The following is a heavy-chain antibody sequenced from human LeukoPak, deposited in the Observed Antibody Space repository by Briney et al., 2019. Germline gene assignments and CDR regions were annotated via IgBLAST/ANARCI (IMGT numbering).Heavy chain of an antibody. CDR1: GFTFSSYA. CDR3: ARENVLGGSFVYSFDY. V-gene: IGHV3-30-3*01. Sequence: GRSLRLSCAASGFTFSSYAMHWVRQAPGKGLEWVAVISYDGSNKYYADSVKGRFTISRDNSKNTLYLQMNSLRAENTAVYYCARENVLGGSFVYSFDYGGRGPLVTVSS. CDR2: ISYDGSNK. J-gene: IGHJ4*02. D-gene: IGHD1-26*01.